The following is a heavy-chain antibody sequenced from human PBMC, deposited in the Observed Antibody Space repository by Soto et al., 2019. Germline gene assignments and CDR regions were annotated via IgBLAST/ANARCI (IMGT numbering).Heavy chain of an antibody. CDR2: FVPLFGTT. CDR1: GGTFSGYV. CDR3: ATHGLGVSSPPYFDN. V-gene: IGHV1-69*01. D-gene: IGHD3-16*01. Sequence: QLVQSGSEVKKPGSSVKVSCQASGGTFSGYVVTWVRQAPGQGLEWMGEFVPLFGTTNYAQRFSGRITITAEESTSTAYMELRTLRPDDTAVYYCATHGLGVSSPPYFDNWGQGTLVTFSS. J-gene: IGHJ4*02.